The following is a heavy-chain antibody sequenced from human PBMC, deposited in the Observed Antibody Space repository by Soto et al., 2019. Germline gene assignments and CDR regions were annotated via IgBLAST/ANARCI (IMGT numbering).Heavy chain of an antibody. Sequence: EVQRLESGGALVQPGGSLRLTCAGSGFTFSSYGMSWVRQAPGKGLEWVSTTCGGGGSTYYADSVKGRFTLSRDNSKNTLYLQVSSLRAEDTAVYYCAHRNDYGSGSYFPFDHWGQGTLVTVSS. V-gene: IGHV3-23*01. CDR3: AHRNDYGSGSYFPFDH. CDR2: TCGGGGST. D-gene: IGHD3-10*01. CDR1: GFTFSSYG. J-gene: IGHJ4*02.